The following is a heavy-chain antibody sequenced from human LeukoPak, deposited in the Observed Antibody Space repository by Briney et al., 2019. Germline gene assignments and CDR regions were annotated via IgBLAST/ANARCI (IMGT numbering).Heavy chain of an antibody. J-gene: IGHJ3*02. D-gene: IGHD7-27*01. Sequence: SETLSLTCTVSGGSISSYYWSWIPQPPGKGLEWIGYIYYSGSTNYNPSLKSRVTISVDTSKNQFSLKLSSVTAADTAVYYCARVENWVYAFDIWGQGTMVTVSS. V-gene: IGHV4-59*01. CDR3: ARVENWVYAFDI. CDR2: IYYSGST. CDR1: GGSISSYY.